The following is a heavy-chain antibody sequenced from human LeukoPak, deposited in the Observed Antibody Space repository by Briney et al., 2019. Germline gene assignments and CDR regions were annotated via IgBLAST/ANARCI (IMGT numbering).Heavy chain of an antibody. D-gene: IGHD2-2*01. CDR1: GGSISSGDYY. J-gene: IGHJ6*02. CDR2: IYYSGST. CDR3: AREHCSSTSCYSDYYYYYGMDV. Sequence: TSETLSLTCTVSGGSISSGDYYWSWLRQPPGKGLEWVGYIYYSGSTYYNPSLKSRVTISVDTSKNQFSLKLSSVTAADTAVYYCAREHCSSTSCYSDYYYYYGMDVWGQGTTVTVSS. V-gene: IGHV4-30-4*01.